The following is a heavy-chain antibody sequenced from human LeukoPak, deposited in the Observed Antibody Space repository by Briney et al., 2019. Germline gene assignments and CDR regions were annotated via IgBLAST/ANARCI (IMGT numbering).Heavy chain of an antibody. Sequence: GGSLRLSCAASGFTFSSYAMSWVRQAPGKGLEWVSAIRGSGGSTYYADSVKGRFTISRDNSKNTLYLQMNSLRAEDTAVYYCAKGFRAGSYFDYWGQGTLVTVSS. CDR3: AKGFRAGSYFDY. CDR1: GFTFSSYA. CDR2: IRGSGGST. J-gene: IGHJ4*02. V-gene: IGHV3-23*01.